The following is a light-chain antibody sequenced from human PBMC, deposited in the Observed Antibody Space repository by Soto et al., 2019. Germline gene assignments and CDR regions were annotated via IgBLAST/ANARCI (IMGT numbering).Light chain of an antibody. Sequence: DIHMTQSPSSLSASVGDRVTITCQASQDISIYLNWYQQKPGKAPKTLIYAASNLASGVPSRFNGSGSGTYFTFTISSLQPEDVSTYYCHQYNRLRTFGPGTKVDIK. CDR3: HQYNRLRT. CDR2: AAS. CDR1: QDISIY. V-gene: IGKV1-33*01. J-gene: IGKJ3*01.